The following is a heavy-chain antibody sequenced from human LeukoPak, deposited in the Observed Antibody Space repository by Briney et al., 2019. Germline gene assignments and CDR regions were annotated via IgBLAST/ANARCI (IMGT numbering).Heavy chain of an antibody. V-gene: IGHV3-30*18. CDR2: ISYDGSNK. CDR1: GFTFSSYG. J-gene: IGHJ3*02. D-gene: IGHD4-23*01. Sequence: GGSLRLSCAASGFTFSSYGMHWVRQAPGKGLEWVAVISYDGSNKYYADSVKGRFTISRDNSKNTLYLQMNSLRAEDTAVYYCAKDRATVVTPDDAFDIWGQGTMVTVSS. CDR3: AKDRATVVTPDDAFDI.